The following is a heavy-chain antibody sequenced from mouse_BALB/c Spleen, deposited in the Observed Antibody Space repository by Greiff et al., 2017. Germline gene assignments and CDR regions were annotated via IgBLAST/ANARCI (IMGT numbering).Heavy chain of an antibody. D-gene: IGHD2-4*01. V-gene: IGHV5-6-5*01. CDR1: GFTFSSYA. CDR2: ISSGGST. J-gene: IGHJ3*01. CDR3: ARGFYYDYDGFAY. Sequence: EVKVEESGGGLVKPGGSLKLSCAASGFTFSSYAMSWVRQTPEKRLEWVASISSGGSTYYPDSVKGRFTISRDNARNILYLQMSSLRSEDTAMYYCARGFYYDYDGFAYWGQGTLVTVSA.